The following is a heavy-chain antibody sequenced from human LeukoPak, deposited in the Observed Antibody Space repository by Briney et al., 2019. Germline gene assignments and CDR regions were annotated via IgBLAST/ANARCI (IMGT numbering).Heavy chain of an antibody. D-gene: IGHD6-19*01. J-gene: IGHJ4*02. CDR3: ARSIHFSVWYYDY. CDR1: GGSISSYY. CDR2: IYYSGTT. V-gene: IGHV4-59*01. Sequence: SETLSLTCTVSGGSISSYYWSWIRQPPGKGLEWIGFIYYSGTTNYNPSLKSRVTISVDTSRTQLSLKLSSVTAADTAVYYCARSIHFSVWYYDYWGQGTLVTVSS.